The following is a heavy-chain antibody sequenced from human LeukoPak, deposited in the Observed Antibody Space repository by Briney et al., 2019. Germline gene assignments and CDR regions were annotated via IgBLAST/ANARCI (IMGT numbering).Heavy chain of an antibody. D-gene: IGHD3-9*01. CDR1: GYTITEL. V-gene: IGHV1-24*01. Sequence: ASVKVSCKVSGYTITELQAPGKGLEWMGGFDPEDGETISAQKFQGRVTMTEDTSTDTAYMELSSLRSEDTAVYYCATGRVYYDILTGYSYYYYGMDVWGQGTTVTVSS. CDR3: ATGRVYYDILTGYSYYYYGMDV. CDR2: FDPEDGET. J-gene: IGHJ6*02.